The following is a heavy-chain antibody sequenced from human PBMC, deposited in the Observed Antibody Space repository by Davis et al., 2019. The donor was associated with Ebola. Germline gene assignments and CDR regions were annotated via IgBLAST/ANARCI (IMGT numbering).Heavy chain of an antibody. CDR2: ISSSSSTI. J-gene: IGHJ4*02. V-gene: IGHV3-48*02. CDR1: GFTFSSYS. D-gene: IGHD3-22*01. CDR3: ARDHYYDSSGYSWWDY. Sequence: GESLKISCAASGFTFSSYSMNWVRQAPGKGLEWVSYISSSSSTIYYADSVKGRFTISRDNAKNSLYLQMNSLRDEDTAVYYCARDHYYDSSGYSWWDYWGQGTLVTVSS.